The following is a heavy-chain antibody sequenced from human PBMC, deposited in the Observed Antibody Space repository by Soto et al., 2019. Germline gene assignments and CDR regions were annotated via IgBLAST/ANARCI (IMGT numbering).Heavy chain of an antibody. V-gene: IGHV4-4*02. CDR2: IYHSGSI. J-gene: IGHJ4*02. Sequence: KSSETLSLTCDVSGDSISSSLWWSWVRQTPGKGLEWIGEIYHSGSINYNPSLKSRVTISADRSKNQFSLTLTAVTAADTAVYYCATSQLGEYFDNWGQGTLVTVS. CDR3: ATSQLGEYFDN. D-gene: IGHD1-1*01. CDR1: GDSISSSLW.